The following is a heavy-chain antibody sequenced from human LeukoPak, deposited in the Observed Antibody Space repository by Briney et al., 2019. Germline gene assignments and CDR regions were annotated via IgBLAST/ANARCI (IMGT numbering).Heavy chain of an antibody. J-gene: IGHJ3*02. V-gene: IGHV1-18*01. CDR1: GYTFTSYG. CDR3: ARAERITIFGVVIRTDAFDI. Sequence: ASVKVSCKASGYTFTSYGISWVRQAPGQGLEWMGRISAYNGNTNYAQKLQGRVTMTTDTSTSTAYMELRSLRSDDTAVYYCARAERITIFGVVIRTDAFDIWGQGTMVTVSS. D-gene: IGHD3-3*01. CDR2: ISAYNGNT.